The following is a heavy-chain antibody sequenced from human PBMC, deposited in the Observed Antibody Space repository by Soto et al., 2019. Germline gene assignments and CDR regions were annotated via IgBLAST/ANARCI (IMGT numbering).Heavy chain of an antibody. D-gene: IGHD4-17*01. CDR2: GSYSGTT. CDR3: ARGATVTQYDY. Sequence: QVQLQESGPGLVKPSETLSLTCTVSGVSVNSGSFYWAWIRQPPGKGLEWIGFGSYSGTTNYKPSLKSRVTISVATSRSQISLKVTSLTAADTAVYYCARGATVTQYDYWGQGTLVTVSS. V-gene: IGHV4-61*01. CDR1: GVSVNSGSFY. J-gene: IGHJ4*02.